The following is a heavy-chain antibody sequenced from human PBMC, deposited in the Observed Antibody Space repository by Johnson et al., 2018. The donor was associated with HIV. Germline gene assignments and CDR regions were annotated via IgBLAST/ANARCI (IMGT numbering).Heavy chain of an antibody. V-gene: IGHV3-73*01. D-gene: IGHD6-13*01. CDR2: IRSKANSYAT. CDR1: GFTFSGSA. J-gene: IGHJ3*02. Sequence: VQLMESGGGLVQPGGSLKLSCAASGFTFSGSAMHWVRQASGKGLEWVGRIRSKANSYATAYSASVKGRFTISRDDSKNTAYLQMNSLKTEDSAVYYCTSRYSSNLWGYAFDIWGQGTVVTVSS. CDR3: TSRYSSNLWGYAFDI.